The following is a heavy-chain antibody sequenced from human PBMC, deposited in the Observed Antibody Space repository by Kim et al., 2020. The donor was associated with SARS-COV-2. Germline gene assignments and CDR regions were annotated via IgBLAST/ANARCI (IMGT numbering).Heavy chain of an antibody. Sequence: GGSLRLSCAASGFTFSDYYMAWVRQAPGKGLEWVGRIRNKANSYTTEYAASVKGSFTVSRDDSKNSVYLHMNSLKTEDTSLYDCATSRGYMVDYWGQGTL. CDR1: GFTFSDYY. CDR3: ATSRGYMVDY. D-gene: IGHD3-22*01. J-gene: IGHJ4*02. CDR2: IRNKANSYTT. V-gene: IGHV3-72*01.